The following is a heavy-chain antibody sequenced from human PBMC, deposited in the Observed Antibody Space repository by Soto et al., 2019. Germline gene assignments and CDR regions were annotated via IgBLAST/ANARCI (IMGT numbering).Heavy chain of an antibody. J-gene: IGHJ3*02. CDR3: VPGGEGGAFDI. V-gene: IGHV3-64D*06. D-gene: IGHD3-16*01. CDR1: GFTFSSYA. CDR2: ISSNGGST. Sequence: GGSLRLSCSASGFTFSSYAMYWVRQAPGKGLEYVSAISSNGGSTYYADSMKGRFTISRDNSKNTLYLQMSSLRAEDTAVYYCVPGGEGGAFDIWGQGTMVTVSS.